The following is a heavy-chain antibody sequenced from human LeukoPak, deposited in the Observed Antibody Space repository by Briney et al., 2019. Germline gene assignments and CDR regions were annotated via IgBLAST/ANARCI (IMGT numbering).Heavy chain of an antibody. V-gene: IGHV3-48*03. J-gene: IGHJ3*02. CDR3: ARDRSKVTAYDDALDI. Sequence: SGGSLRLSCAASGFTFRSYELNWVRQALGKGLGWVSYISDIGTTQHYADSVKGRFIISRDNAKNSLYLQMNSLTAADTGVYYCARDRSKVTAYDDALDIWGEETMVIVS. CDR2: ISDIGTTQ. D-gene: IGHD2-21*02. CDR1: GFTFRSYE.